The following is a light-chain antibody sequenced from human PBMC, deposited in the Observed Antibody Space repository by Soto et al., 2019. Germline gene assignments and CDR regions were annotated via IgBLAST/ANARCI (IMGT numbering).Light chain of an antibody. CDR1: QSVGTY. CDR2: DSS. V-gene: IGKV3-11*01. Sequence: EIVLTQSPATLSLSPGERATLSCRASQSVGTYFAWYQQKPGQAPRRLICDSSNRATGIPARFSGSGSGTDFTLTISSLEPEDFAVYYCQQRSDWPSTFGGGTKVEIK. CDR3: QQRSDWPST. J-gene: IGKJ4*01.